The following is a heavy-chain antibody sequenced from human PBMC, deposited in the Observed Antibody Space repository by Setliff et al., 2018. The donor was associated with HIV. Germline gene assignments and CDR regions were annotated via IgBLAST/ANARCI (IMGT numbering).Heavy chain of an antibody. D-gene: IGHD3-3*01. CDR3: ARHDFWSGYHNWFDP. CDR2: IYYSGST. J-gene: IGHJ5*02. Sequence: SETLSLTCSVSGASITSGIYYWAWIRQPPGRGLEWIGNIYYSGSTYYNPSLKSRVTISVDMSKNQFSLRLTSVTAADTAMYYCARHDFWSGYHNWFDPWGQGTLVTVSS. CDR1: GASITSGIYY. V-gene: IGHV4-39*01.